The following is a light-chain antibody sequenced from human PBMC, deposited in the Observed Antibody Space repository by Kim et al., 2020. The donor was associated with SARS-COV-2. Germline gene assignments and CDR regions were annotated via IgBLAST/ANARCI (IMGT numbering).Light chain of an antibody. CDR2: YDS. CDR3: QVWDSSSDHHWV. J-gene: IGLJ3*02. V-gene: IGLV3-21*04. CDR1: NIGSKS. Sequence: SYELTQPPSVSVAPGKTVRITCGGNNIGSKSVHWYQQKPGQAPVLVIYYDSDRPSGIPERFSGSNSGNTATLTISRVEAGDEADYYCQVWDSSSDHHWVF.